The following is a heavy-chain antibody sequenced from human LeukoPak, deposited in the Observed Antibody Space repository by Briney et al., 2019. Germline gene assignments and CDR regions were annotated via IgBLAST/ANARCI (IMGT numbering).Heavy chain of an antibody. J-gene: IGHJ3*02. CDR3: ARDLNCGGDCYSAFDI. CDR2: MSSSSGLI. Sequence: GGSLRLSXAASGFTFGRYSMNWVRQTPGKGLEWVSSMSSSSGLIYYGDSVKGRFTVSRDNAKRSLYLQMNSLRSEDTAVYYCARDLNCGGDCYSAFDIWGQGTMVTVSS. CDR1: GFTFGRYS. V-gene: IGHV3-21*04. D-gene: IGHD2-21*02.